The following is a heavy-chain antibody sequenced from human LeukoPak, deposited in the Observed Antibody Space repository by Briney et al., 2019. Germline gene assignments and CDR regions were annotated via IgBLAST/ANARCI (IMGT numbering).Heavy chain of an antibody. CDR1: GFTFDVYA. CDR2: ISWNGGNT. Sequence: GGSLRLSCAASGFTFDVYAMHWIRQAPGKGLEWVSRISWNGGNTGYADSVKGRYISTRDHDKNTLYLQMNSLRPEDTAFYYCAKEGSGGYGDYYYYMDVWGKGTTVTVSS. CDR3: AKEGSGGYGDYYYYMDV. V-gene: IGHV3-9*01. J-gene: IGHJ6*03. D-gene: IGHD5-12*01.